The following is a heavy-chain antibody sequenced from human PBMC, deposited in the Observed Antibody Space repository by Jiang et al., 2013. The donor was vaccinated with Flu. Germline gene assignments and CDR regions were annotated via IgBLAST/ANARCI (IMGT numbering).Heavy chain of an antibody. CDR1: SLSTSGVG. V-gene: IGHV2-5*02. J-gene: IGHJ4*02. CDR2: IYWDDDK. CDR3: AHSPPEELTPPYFDY. Sequence: SLSTSGVGVGWIRQPPRKGLEWLALIYWDDDKRYSPSLKSRLTITKDTSKNQVVLTMTNMDPVDTATYYCAHSPPEELTPPYFDYWGQGTLVTVSS. D-gene: IGHD3-10*01.